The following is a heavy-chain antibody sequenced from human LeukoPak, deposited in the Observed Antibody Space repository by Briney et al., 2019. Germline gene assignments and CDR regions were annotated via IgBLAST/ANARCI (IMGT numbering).Heavy chain of an antibody. CDR3: ARASDPWLQLT. Sequence: GGSLRLSCAASGFTFSSYVMSWVRQAPGKGLEWVSAISGSGGSTYYADSVKGRFTVSRDNSKNTLYLQMNSLRAEDTAVYYCARASDPWLQLTWGQGTLVTVSS. CDR2: ISGSGGST. CDR1: GFTFSSYV. D-gene: IGHD5-24*01. V-gene: IGHV3-23*01. J-gene: IGHJ5*02.